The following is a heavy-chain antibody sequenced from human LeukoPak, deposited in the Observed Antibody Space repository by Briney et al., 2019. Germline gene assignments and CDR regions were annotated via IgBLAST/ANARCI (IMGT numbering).Heavy chain of an antibody. CDR1: GFTFSSYG. Sequence: GWSLRLSCAASGFTFSSYGMHWVRQAPGKGLEWVAVISYDGSNKYYADSVKGRFTISRDNSKNTLYLQMNSLRAEDTAVYYCAKDSGSGWYEGAFDIWGQGTMVTVSS. CDR3: AKDSGSGWYEGAFDI. V-gene: IGHV3-30*18. D-gene: IGHD6-19*01. J-gene: IGHJ3*02. CDR2: ISYDGSNK.